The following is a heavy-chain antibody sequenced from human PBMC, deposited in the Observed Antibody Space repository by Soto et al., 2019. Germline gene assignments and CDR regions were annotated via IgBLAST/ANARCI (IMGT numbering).Heavy chain of an antibody. V-gene: IGHV3-7*01. J-gene: IGHJ5*02. Sequence: GGSLRLSCATSGFTFSSYWTSWVRQAPGKGLEWVANIKQDGSEKYYVDSVKGRFTISRDNAKNSLYLQMNSLRAEDTAVYYCARAHSEYSSSSNWFDPWGQGTLVTVSS. CDR2: IKQDGSEK. CDR1: GFTFSSYW. D-gene: IGHD6-6*01. CDR3: ARAHSEYSSSSNWFDP.